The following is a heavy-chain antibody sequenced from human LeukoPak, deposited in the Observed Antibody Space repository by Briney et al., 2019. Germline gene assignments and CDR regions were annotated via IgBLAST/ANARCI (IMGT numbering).Heavy chain of an antibody. CDR3: ARDKVPGAY. Sequence: SETLSLTCTVSGGSITSYYWNWIRQPPGKGLEWIGYIHYSGSTDYNPSLKSRVTISVDTSKNQFSLNLRSVTAADTAVYYCARDKVPGAYWGQGTLVTVSS. CDR2: IHYSGST. V-gene: IGHV4-59*01. J-gene: IGHJ4*02. CDR1: GGSITSYY.